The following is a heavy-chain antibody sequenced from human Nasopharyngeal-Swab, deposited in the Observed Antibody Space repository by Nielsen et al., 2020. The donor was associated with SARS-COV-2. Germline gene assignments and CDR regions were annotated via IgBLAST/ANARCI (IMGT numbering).Heavy chain of an antibody. V-gene: IGHV3-33*01. CDR1: GFTLISYG. CDR3: ARDRGNSEPIDY. Sequence: GGSRRLSFVASGFTLISYGMHWVRQAPGKGLEWVAVIWHDGNNKYYADSVKGRFTISRDNSKNTLYLEMNTLRAEDTALYICARDRGNSEPIDYWGQGSLVTVAS. CDR2: IWHDGNNK. D-gene: IGHD1-14*01. J-gene: IGHJ4*02.